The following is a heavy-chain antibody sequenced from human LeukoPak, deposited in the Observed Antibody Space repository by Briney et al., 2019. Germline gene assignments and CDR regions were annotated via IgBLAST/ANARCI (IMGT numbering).Heavy chain of an antibody. V-gene: IGHV1-18*01. CDR3: ARRVIGDIVVVPAAIGGDYYYYYMDV. Sequence: ASVKVSCKASGYTFTSYGISWVRQAPGQGLEWMGWISAYNGNTNYAQKLQGRVTMTTDTSTSTAYMELRSLRSDDTAVYYCARRVIGDIVVVPAAIGGDYYYYYMDVWGKGTTVTVSS. J-gene: IGHJ6*03. CDR2: ISAYNGNT. D-gene: IGHD2-2*02. CDR1: GYTFTSYG.